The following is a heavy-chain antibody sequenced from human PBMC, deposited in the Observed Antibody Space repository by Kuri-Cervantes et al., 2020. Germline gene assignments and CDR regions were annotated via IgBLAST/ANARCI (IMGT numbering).Heavy chain of an antibody. D-gene: IGHD4-17*01. CDR2: ISAYNGDT. V-gene: IGHV1-18*01. CDR1: GYTLTELS. J-gene: IGHJ6*04. Sequence: ASVKVSCKASGYTLTELSMHWVRQAPGQGLEWMGWISAYNGDTNYAQKLQGRVTMTTDTSTSTAYMELRSLRSDDTAVYYCARDRTNYGDYGDPRDVWGKGTTVTVSS. CDR3: ARDRTNYGDYGDPRDV.